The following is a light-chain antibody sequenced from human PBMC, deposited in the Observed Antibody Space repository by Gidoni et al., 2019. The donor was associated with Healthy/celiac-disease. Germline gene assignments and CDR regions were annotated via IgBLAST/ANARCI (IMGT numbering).Light chain of an antibody. CDR3: QQYNRPWT. CDR1: QSISDW. CDR2: KAS. J-gene: IGKJ1*01. V-gene: IGKV1-5*03. Sequence: DIQMTQSPSTLSASVGDRVTITCRASQSISDWLAWYQQKPGKATKLLIYKASSLESGVPSRFSGSGSGTEFTLTISSLQPDDFATYYCQQYNRPWTFGQGTKVEIK.